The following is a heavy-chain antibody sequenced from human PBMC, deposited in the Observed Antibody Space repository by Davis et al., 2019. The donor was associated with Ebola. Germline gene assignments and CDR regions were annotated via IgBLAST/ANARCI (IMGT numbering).Heavy chain of an antibody. J-gene: IGHJ4*02. CDR1: GFTLSSSW. V-gene: IGHV3-74*01. D-gene: IGHD2-21*01. CDR2: IKSDGNST. Sequence: GESLKISCAASGFTLSSSWMHWVRQPPGKGLVWVSRIKSDGNSTSYAESVKGRFTISRDNAKNTLYLQMNGLRAEDTAVYYCARGGAWGLYYFDYWGQGTLLTVSS. CDR3: ARGGAWGLYYFDY.